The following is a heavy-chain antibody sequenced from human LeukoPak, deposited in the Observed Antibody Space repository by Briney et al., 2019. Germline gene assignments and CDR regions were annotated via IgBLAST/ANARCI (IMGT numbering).Heavy chain of an antibody. V-gene: IGHV3-7*01. CDR3: ARGSGWLIDY. CDR1: GFTFSSYS. D-gene: IGHD3-3*01. J-gene: IGHJ4*02. Sequence: GGSLRLSCAASGFTFSSYSMNWVRQAPGKGLEWVANIKQDGSEKYYIDSVKGRFTISRDNAKNSQYLQMNSLRAEDTAVYYCARGSGWLIDYWGQGTLVTVSS. CDR2: IKQDGSEK.